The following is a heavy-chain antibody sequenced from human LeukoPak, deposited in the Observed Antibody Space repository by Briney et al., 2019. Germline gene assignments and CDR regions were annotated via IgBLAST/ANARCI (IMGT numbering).Heavy chain of an antibody. D-gene: IGHD3-16*02. CDR3: ARSYYDYVWGSYRYPNYFDY. CDR1: GYTFTGYY. Sequence: ASVKVSCKASGYTFTGYYMHWVRQAPGQGLEWMGWINPNSGGTNYAQKFQGRVTMTRDTSISTAYMELSRLRSDDTAVYYCARSYYDYVWGSYRYPNYFDYWGQGTLVTVSS. V-gene: IGHV1-2*02. J-gene: IGHJ4*02. CDR2: INPNSGGT.